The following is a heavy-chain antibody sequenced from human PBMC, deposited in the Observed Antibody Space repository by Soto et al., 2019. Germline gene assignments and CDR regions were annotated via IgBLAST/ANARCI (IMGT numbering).Heavy chain of an antibody. CDR3: AKEGEHSSGWANFDY. CDR1: GFTFSRYA. Sequence: EVQLLESGGGLVQPGGSLRLSCAASGFTFSRYAMRWVRQAPGKGLEWVSAVSGRGGSTNYADSVEGRFTISRDNSKNTLYLQMNSLRAEDTAVYYCAKEGEHSSGWANFDYWGQGTLVTVSS. D-gene: IGHD6-19*01. V-gene: IGHV3-23*01. J-gene: IGHJ4*02. CDR2: VSGRGGST.